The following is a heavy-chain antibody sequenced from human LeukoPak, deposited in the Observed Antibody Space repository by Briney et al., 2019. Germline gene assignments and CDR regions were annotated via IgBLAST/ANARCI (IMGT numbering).Heavy chain of an antibody. D-gene: IGHD1/OR15-1a*01. CDR1: GYTFTIYD. V-gene: IGHV1-8*01. J-gene: IGHJ5*02. CDR3: AVHLPGEHLDP. CDR2: TNPDSGNT. Sequence: ASVKVSCKASGYTFTIYDINWVRQAAGQGLEWMGWTNPDSGNTDFAQKFQGRVTMTRNTSIGTAYMELSSLTSQDTAVYYCAVHLPGEHLDPWGQGPLVTVSS.